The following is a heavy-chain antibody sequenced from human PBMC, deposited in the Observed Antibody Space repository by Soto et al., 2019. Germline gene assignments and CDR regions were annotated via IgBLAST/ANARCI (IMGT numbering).Heavy chain of an antibody. D-gene: IGHD2-2*01. CDR2: IYYSGST. CDR1: GGSISSYY. CDR3: ARRLGYCSSTSCYTWFDP. V-gene: IGHV4-59*08. J-gene: IGHJ5*02. Sequence: LSLTCTVSGGSISSYYWSWIRQPPGKGLEWIGYIYYSGSTNYNPSLKSRVTISVDTSKNQFSLKLSSVTAADTAVYYCARRLGYCSSTSCYTWFDPWGQGTLVTVSS.